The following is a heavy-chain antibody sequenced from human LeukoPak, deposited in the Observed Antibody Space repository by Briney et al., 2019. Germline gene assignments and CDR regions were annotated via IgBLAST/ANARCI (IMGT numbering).Heavy chain of an antibody. D-gene: IGHD4-11*01. CDR3: ARDHNYAFDN. V-gene: IGHV3-48*04. Sequence: GGPLKLSGQPSGFMFRDYSMNWVRRAPGKGLEWISYVGISSGNTKYADSVKGRFTISGDSAKNSVYLQMNNLRVEDTALYYCARDHNYAFDNWGQGTLVTVSS. J-gene: IGHJ4*02. CDR2: VGISSGNT. CDR1: GFMFRDYS.